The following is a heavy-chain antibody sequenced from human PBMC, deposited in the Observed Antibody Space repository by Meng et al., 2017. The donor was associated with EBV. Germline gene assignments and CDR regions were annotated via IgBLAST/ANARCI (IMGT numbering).Heavy chain of an antibody. CDR3: AHRRDEYSSSWYGWFDP. J-gene: IGHJ5*02. D-gene: IGHD6-13*01. V-gene: IGHV2-5*02. CDR1: GFSLSTSGVG. Sequence: QITLKESGPTPVKPTQTLTLTCTFSGFSLSTSGVGVGWIRQPPGKALEWLALIYWDDDKRYSPSLKSRLTITKDTSKNQVVLTMTNMDPVDTATYYCAHRRDEYSSSWYGWFDPWGQGTLVTVSS. CDR2: IYWDDDK.